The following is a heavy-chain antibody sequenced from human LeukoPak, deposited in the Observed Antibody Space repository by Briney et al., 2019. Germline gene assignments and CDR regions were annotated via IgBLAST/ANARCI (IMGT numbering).Heavy chain of an antibody. CDR1: GYTLTELS. CDR3: ATAPQRYSSGWYGDY. D-gene: IGHD6-19*01. J-gene: IGHJ4*02. Sequence: ASVKVSCKVSGYTLTELSMHWVRQAPGKGLGWMGGFDPEDGETIHAQKFQGRVTMTEDTSTDTAYMELSSLRSEDTAVYYCATAPQRYSSGWYGDYWGQGTLVTVSS. V-gene: IGHV1-24*01. CDR2: FDPEDGET.